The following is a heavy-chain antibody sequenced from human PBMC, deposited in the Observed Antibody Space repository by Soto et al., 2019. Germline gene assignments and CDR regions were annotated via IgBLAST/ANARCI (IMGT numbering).Heavy chain of an antibody. D-gene: IGHD3-10*01. V-gene: IGHV3-9*01. Sequence: SGGSLSLSCAASGFTFDDYAMHWVRQAPGKGLEWVSGISWNSGSIGYADSVKGRFTISRDNAKNSLYLQMNSLRAEDTALYYCAGLGDYFDYWGQGTLVTVSS. CDR2: ISWNSGSI. CDR3: AGLGDYFDY. CDR1: GFTFDDYA. J-gene: IGHJ4*02.